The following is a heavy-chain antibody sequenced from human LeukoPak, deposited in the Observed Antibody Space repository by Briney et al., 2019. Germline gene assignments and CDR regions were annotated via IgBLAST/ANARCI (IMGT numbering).Heavy chain of an antibody. CDR1: GFTFDDYA. CDR3: AREAGPYDSSGYYPFDY. Sequence: GRSLRLSCAASGFTFDDYAMHWVRQAPGKGLEWVSGISWNSGVIGYADSVKGRFTISRDNAKNSLYLQMSSLRAEDTAVYYCAREAGPYDSSGYYPFDYWGQGTLVTVSS. CDR2: ISWNSGVI. J-gene: IGHJ4*02. D-gene: IGHD3-22*01. V-gene: IGHV3-9*01.